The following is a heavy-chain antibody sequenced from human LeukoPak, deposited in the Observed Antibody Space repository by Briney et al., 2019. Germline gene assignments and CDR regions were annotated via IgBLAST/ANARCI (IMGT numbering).Heavy chain of an antibody. CDR2: INPNSGGT. Sequence: ASVKVSCKASGYTFTGYYTHWVRQAPGQGLEWMGWINPNSGGTNYAQKFQGRVTMTRNTSISTAYMELSSLRSEDTAVYYCARGPPITMVRGVISDWFDPWGQGTLVTVSS. V-gene: IGHV1-2*02. J-gene: IGHJ5*02. D-gene: IGHD3-10*01. CDR1: GYTFTGYY. CDR3: ARGPPITMVRGVISDWFDP.